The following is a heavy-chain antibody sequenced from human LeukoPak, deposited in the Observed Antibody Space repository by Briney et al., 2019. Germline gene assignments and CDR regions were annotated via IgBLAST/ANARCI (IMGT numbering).Heavy chain of an antibody. D-gene: IGHD6-13*01. Sequence: PSETLSLTCAVYGGSFSGYYWSWIRQPPGKGLEWIGEINHSGSTNYNPSLKSRVTISVDTSKNQFSLKLSSVTAADTAVYYCARRSWHSSIWGQGTMVTVSS. CDR2: INHSGST. J-gene: IGHJ3*02. CDR3: ARRSWHSSI. V-gene: IGHV4-34*01. CDR1: GGSFSGYY.